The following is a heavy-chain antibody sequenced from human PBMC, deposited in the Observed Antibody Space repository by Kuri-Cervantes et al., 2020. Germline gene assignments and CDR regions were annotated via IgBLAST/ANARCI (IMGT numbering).Heavy chain of an antibody. J-gene: IGHJ6*02. CDR1: GYTFTSYD. V-gene: IGHV1-8*01. CDR3: AGVVGDCSSSGCWYYGMDV. D-gene: IGHD2-2*01. Sequence: ASVKVSCKASGYTFTSYDINWVRQATGQGLEWMGWMNPNSGNTGYAQKFQGRVTMTRNTTISTAYMELSSLRSEDTAVYYCAGVVGDCSSSGCWYYGMDVWGQGTTVTVSS. CDR2: MNPNSGNT.